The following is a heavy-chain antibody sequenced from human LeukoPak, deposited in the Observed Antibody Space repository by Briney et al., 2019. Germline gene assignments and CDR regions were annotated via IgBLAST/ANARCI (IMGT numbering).Heavy chain of an antibody. CDR2: IYYSGST. Sequence: PSETLSLTCTVSGGSISSYYWTWIRQPPGKGPEWIGHIYYSGSTNYNPSLKSRVTISLDTSKNQFSLKLSSVTAADTAVYYCARLGGFNDYWGQGTLVTVSS. V-gene: IGHV4-59*08. J-gene: IGHJ4*02. CDR1: GGSISSYY. D-gene: IGHD2-15*01. CDR3: ARLGGFNDY.